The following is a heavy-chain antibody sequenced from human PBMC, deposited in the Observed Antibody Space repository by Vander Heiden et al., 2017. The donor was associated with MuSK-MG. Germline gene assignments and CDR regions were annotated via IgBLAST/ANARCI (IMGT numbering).Heavy chain of an antibody. CDR3: AREIGYCSGGSCFYYYYGMDV. D-gene: IGHD2-15*01. J-gene: IGHJ6*02. Sequence: QVQLVQSGAEVKKPGASVKVSCKASGYTFTSYYMHWVRQAPGQWLEWMGIINPSGGSTSYAQKFQGRVTMTRDTSTSTVYMELSSLRSEDTAVYYCAREIGYCSGGSCFYYYYGMDVWGQGTTVTVSS. CDR1: GYTFTSYY. V-gene: IGHV1-46*01. CDR2: INPSGGST.